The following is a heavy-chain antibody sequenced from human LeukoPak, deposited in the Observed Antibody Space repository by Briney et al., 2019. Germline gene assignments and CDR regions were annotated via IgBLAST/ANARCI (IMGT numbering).Heavy chain of an antibody. D-gene: IGHD1-14*01. V-gene: IGHV4-4*07. J-gene: IGHJ4*02. CDR1: GGSISSYY. Sequence: PSETLSLTCTVSGGSISSYYWSWIRQPAGKGLEWIGRIYTSGSTYYNPSLKSRVTISVDRSKNQFSLKLSSVTAADTAVYYCVRYTRSAPSNFDYWGQGTLATVSS. CDR3: VRYTRSAPSNFDY. CDR2: IYTSGST.